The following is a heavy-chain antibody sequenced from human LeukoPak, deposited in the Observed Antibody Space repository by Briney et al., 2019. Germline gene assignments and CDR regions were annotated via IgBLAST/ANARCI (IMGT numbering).Heavy chain of an antibody. CDR2: TYTSGST. CDR1: GGSITSGIYF. Sequence: PSETLSLTCTVSGGSITSGIYFWSWIRQPAGKGLEWIGRTYTSGSTNYNPSLKSRVTISVDTSKNQFSLKLSSVTAADTAVYYCARDPLTSNWFDPWGQGTLVTVSS. J-gene: IGHJ5*02. CDR3: ARDPLTSNWFDP. V-gene: IGHV4-61*02.